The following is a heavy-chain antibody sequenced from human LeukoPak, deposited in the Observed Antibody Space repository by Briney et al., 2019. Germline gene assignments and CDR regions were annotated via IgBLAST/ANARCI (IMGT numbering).Heavy chain of an antibody. D-gene: IGHD5-24*01. J-gene: IGHJ4*02. CDR3: ARHTEMATPQYYFDY. V-gene: IGHV4-59*08. Sequence: SETLSLTCTVSGGSISSYYWSWIRQPPGKGLEWIGYIYYSGSTNYNPSLKSRVTISVDTSRNQFSLKLSSVTAADTAVYYCARHTEMATPQYYFDYWGQGTLVTVSS. CDR2: IYYSGST. CDR1: GGSISSYY.